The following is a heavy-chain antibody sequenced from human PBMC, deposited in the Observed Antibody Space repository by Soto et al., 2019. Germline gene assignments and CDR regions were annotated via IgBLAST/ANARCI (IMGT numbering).Heavy chain of an antibody. J-gene: IGHJ6*02. CDR1: GYSFTSYW. CDR3: ATDIVVVPAATEYYYYGMDV. D-gene: IGHD2-2*01. V-gene: IGHV5-10-1*01. Sequence: LKISCKGSGYSFTSYWISWVRQMPGKGLEWMGRIDPSDSYTNYSPSFQGHVTISADKSISTACLQWSSLKASDTAMYHCATDIVVVPAATEYYYYGMDVWGQGTTVTVSS. CDR2: IDPSDSYT.